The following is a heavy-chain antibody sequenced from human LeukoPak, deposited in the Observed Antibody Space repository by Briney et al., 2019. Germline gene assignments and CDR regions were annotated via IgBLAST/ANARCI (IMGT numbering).Heavy chain of an antibody. CDR3: AKVGSSGWYVYYYYYYMDV. D-gene: IGHD6-19*01. V-gene: IGHV3-30*02. J-gene: IGHJ6*03. CDR1: GFTFSSYA. Sequence: PGGSLRLSCAASGFTFSSYAMHWVRQAPGKGLEWVTFIRYDENNKYYADSVKGRFTISRDNSKNTLYLQMNSLRAEDTAVYYCAKVGSSGWYVYYYYYYMDVWGKGTTVTVSS. CDR2: IRYDENNK.